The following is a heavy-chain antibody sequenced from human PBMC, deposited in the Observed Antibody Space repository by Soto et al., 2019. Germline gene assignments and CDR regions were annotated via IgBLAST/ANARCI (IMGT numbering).Heavy chain of an antibody. CDR3: AREGSPYYDSSGPNYFDY. D-gene: IGHD3-22*01. CDR1: GFIFSRYS. CDR2: IGTSGSYI. Sequence: GGSLRLSCAVSGFIFSRYSMNWVRQAPGKGLEWVSSIGTSGSYIYDTDSVKGRFTISRDNTKDSLYLQMNSLRAEDTAVYYCAREGSPYYDSSGPNYFDYWGQGTLVTVSS. J-gene: IGHJ4*02. V-gene: IGHV3-21*01.